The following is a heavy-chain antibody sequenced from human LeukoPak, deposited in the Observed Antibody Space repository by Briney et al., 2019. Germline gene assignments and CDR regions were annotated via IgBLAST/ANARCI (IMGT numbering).Heavy chain of an antibody. CDR3: ARGGHRQKEF. CDR1: GFTFSSYW. V-gene: IGHV3-7*01. J-gene: IGHJ4*02. D-gene: IGHD3-10*01. Sequence: GGSLRLSCAASGFTFSSYWMTWVRQSPGKGLEWVAIIKYDGSVKYYVDSVKGRFTISRDNANNSLYLQMSSLRAEDTAVYYCARGGHRQKEFWGQGTLVTVSS. CDR2: IKYDGSVK.